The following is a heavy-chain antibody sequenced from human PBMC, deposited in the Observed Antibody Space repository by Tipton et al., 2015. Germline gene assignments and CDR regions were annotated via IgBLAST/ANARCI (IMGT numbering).Heavy chain of an antibody. D-gene: IGHD1-1*01. CDR3: ARVIQLWQRANWVDP. V-gene: IGHV4-31*03. Sequence: TLSLTCSVSSGSISTGDDLWTWIRQQSGNGLELIGYISKDGSAYYNPSLKSRVLISVDTSTNHFSLNLTSVTAADTAVYYCARVIQLWQRANWVDPWGQGTLVTVSS. CDR2: ISKDGSA. J-gene: IGHJ5*02. CDR1: SGSISTGDDL.